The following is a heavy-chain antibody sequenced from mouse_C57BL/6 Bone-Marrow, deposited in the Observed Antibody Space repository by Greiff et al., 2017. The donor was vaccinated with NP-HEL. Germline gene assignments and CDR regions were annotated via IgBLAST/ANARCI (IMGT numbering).Heavy chain of an antibody. D-gene: IGHD2-5*01. Sequence: QVQLQQPGAELVRPGSSVKLSCKASGYTFTSYWMDWVKQRPGQGLEWIGNIYPSDSETHYNQKFKDKATLTVDKSSSTAYMQLSSLTSEDSAVYYCARYSNYERGWFAYWGQGTLVTVSA. V-gene: IGHV1-61*01. J-gene: IGHJ3*01. CDR1: GYTFTSYW. CDR3: ARYSNYERGWFAY. CDR2: IYPSDSET.